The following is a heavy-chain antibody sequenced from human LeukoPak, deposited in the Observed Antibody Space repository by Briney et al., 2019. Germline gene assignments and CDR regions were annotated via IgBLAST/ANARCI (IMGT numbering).Heavy chain of an antibody. V-gene: IGHV4-59*01. J-gene: IGHJ3*02. CDR1: GSSISSYY. Sequence: TSETLSLTCTVSGSSISSYYWSWIRQPPGKGLEWIGYIYYSGSTNYNPSLKSRVTISVDTSKNQFSLKLSSVTAADTAVYYCARGLVVSGAFDIWGQGTEVTVSP. CDR3: ARGLVVSGAFDI. D-gene: IGHD3-22*01. CDR2: IYYSGST.